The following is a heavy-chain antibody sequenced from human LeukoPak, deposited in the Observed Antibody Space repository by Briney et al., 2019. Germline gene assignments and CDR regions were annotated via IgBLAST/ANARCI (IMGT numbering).Heavy chain of an antibody. Sequence: GGSLRLSCAASGFTFSSYCMSWVRQAPGKGLEWVANIKQDGSEKYYVDSVKGRFTISRDNAKNSLYLQMNSLRAEDTAVYYCARDQRLRYFDWLLRQNDAFDIWGQGTMVTVSS. J-gene: IGHJ3*02. D-gene: IGHD3-9*01. V-gene: IGHV3-7*01. CDR2: IKQDGSEK. CDR1: GFTFSSYC. CDR3: ARDQRLRYFDWLLRQNDAFDI.